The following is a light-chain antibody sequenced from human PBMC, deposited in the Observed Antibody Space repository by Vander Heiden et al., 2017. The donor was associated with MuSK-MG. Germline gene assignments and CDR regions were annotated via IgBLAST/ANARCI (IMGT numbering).Light chain of an antibody. CDR3: QQCDSTPRT. Sequence: DIVMTQSPDSLAVSLGERATINCTSSQSVFYSSNNKNSLAWYQQKPGQPPKLLIYWASTRESGVPDRFSGSGSGTDFTLTISSLQAEDVAVYYCQQCDSTPRTFGQGTRVEIK. V-gene: IGKV4-1*01. CDR2: WAS. CDR1: QSVFYSSNNKNS. J-gene: IGKJ1*01.